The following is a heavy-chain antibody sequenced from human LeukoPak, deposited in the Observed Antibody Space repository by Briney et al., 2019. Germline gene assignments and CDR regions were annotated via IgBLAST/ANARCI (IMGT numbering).Heavy chain of an antibody. D-gene: IGHD3-10*01. J-gene: IGHJ4*02. CDR1: GFTFSRYV. V-gene: IGHV3-64D*06. CDR2: MRSNGGST. CDR3: VKDAEGNYYGSGSYYTFFDY. Sequence: PGRSLRLSCAASGFTFSRYVMHWVRQAPGKGLEYVSGMRSNGGSTYYADSVKGRFTIPRDNSKNTLYLQMSSLRAEDTAVYYCVKDAEGNYYGSGSYYTFFDYWGQGTLVTVSS.